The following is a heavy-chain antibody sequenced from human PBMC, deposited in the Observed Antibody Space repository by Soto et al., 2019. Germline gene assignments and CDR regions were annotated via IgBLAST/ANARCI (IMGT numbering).Heavy chain of an antibody. D-gene: IGHD3-9*01. CDR1: GFTFSTYA. Sequence: GGSLRLSCAASGFTFSTYAMTWVRQAPGKGLEWVSAISASGGSTYYADSVKGRFTISRDNSKNTLYLQMNSLRVEDTAVYYCAKEYDTGYWYFDYWGQGTQVTVS. CDR3: AKEYDTGYWYFDY. V-gene: IGHV3-23*01. J-gene: IGHJ4*02. CDR2: ISASGGST.